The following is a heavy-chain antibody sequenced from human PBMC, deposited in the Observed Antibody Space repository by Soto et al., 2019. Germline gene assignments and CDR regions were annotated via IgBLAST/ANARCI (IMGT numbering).Heavy chain of an antibody. CDR1: GFTFSSYA. CDR2: ISYDGSNK. CDR3: ASLHPRS. V-gene: IGHV3-30-3*01. Sequence: PGGSLRLSCAASGFTFSSYAMHWVRQAPGKGLEWVAVISYDGSNKYYADSVKGRFTISRDNSKNTLYLQMNSLRAEDTAVYYCASLHPRSWGQGTPVTVSS. J-gene: IGHJ5*02.